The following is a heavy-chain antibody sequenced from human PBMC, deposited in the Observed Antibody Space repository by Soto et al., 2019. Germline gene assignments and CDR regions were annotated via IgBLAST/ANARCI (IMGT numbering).Heavy chain of an antibody. CDR2: ISSSSSYI. CDR1: GFTFSSYS. CDR3: AREGNWNDEVDAFDI. J-gene: IGHJ3*02. D-gene: IGHD1-20*01. V-gene: IGHV3-21*01. Sequence: GGSLRLSCAASGFTFSSYSMNWVRQAPGKGLEWVSSISSSSSYIYYADSVKGRFTISRDNAKNSLYLQMNSLRAEDTAVYYCAREGNWNDEVDAFDIWGQGTMVTVSS.